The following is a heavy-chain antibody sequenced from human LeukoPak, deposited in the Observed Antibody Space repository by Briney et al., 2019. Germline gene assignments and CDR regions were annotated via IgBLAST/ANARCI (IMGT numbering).Heavy chain of an antibody. Sequence: YPGRSLRLSCAASGFTFSTYAMHWVRQAPGKGLEWVAVIWSDGSKKYYVDSVKGRFTISRDNSKNTLYLQMNSLRAEDTAVYYCAREGITGSTNWFDCWGQGTLVTVSS. CDR2: IWSDGSKK. D-gene: IGHD1-7*01. CDR3: AREGITGSTNWFDC. V-gene: IGHV3-33*01. CDR1: GFTFSTYA. J-gene: IGHJ5*01.